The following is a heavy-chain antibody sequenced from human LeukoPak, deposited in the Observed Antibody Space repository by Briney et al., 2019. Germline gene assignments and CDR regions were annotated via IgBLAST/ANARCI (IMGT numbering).Heavy chain of an antibody. Sequence: GGSLRLSCAASGFTFDDYGMSWVRQAPGKGLEWVSGINWNGGSTGYADSVKGRFTISRDNAKNSLYLQMNSLRAEDTALYYCASSSRWYSFDYWGQGTLVTVSS. V-gene: IGHV3-20*04. CDR1: GFTFDDYG. CDR2: INWNGGST. CDR3: ASSSRWYSFDY. D-gene: IGHD6-13*01. J-gene: IGHJ4*02.